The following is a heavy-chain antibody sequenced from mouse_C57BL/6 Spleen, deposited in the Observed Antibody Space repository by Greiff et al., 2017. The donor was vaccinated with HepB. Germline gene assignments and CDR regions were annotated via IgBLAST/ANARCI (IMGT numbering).Heavy chain of an antibody. CDR1: GYTFTSYW. Sequence: VQLQQSGAELVKPGASVKLSCKASGYTFTSYWMHWVKQRPGQGLEWIGYINPSSGYTKYNQKFKDKATLTADKSSSTAYMQLSSLTYEDSAVYYCARGYSNWYFDVWGTGTTVTVSS. D-gene: IGHD2-5*01. CDR3: ARGYSNWYFDV. V-gene: IGHV1-7*01. J-gene: IGHJ1*03. CDR2: INPSSGYT.